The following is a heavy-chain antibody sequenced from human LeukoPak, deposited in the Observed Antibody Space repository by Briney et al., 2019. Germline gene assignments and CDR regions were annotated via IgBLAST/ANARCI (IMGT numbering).Heavy chain of an antibody. J-gene: IGHJ3*01. CDR3: ASSLLGYSISPAVDDGLDV. CDR1: GXTFSDYY. D-gene: IGHD6-13*01. Sequence: GGSLRLSCVASGXTFSDYYMSWIRQAPGKGLEWVSYISTSSSYTKYADSVRGRFIISRDNAQNSVHLQMNSLRAEDTAVYYCASSLLGYSISPAVDDGLDVWGQGTMVTVSS. V-gene: IGHV3-11*03. CDR2: ISTSSSYT.